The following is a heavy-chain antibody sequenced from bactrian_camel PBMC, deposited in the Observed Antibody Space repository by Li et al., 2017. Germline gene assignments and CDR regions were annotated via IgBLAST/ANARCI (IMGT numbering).Heavy chain of an antibody. V-gene: IGHV3S63*01. CDR1: GFTYDMYS. Sequence: HVQLVESGGGSVQAGGSLRLSCLLSGFTYDMYSMAWFRQTPGSEREGVAGIRRDGDEYYADSVKGRFTISQDNAKNIIYLQMNSLTPDDTAMYYCAAGTRIIVGDYCDGITNWGQGTQVTVS. J-gene: IGHJ4*01. CDR3: AAGTRIIVGDYCDGITN. D-gene: IGHD4*01. CDR2: IRRDGDE.